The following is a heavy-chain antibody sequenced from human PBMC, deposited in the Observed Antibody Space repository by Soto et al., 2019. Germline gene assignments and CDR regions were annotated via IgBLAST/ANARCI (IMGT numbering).Heavy chain of an antibody. D-gene: IGHD6-13*01. CDR2: LTSTSSQT. J-gene: IGHJ4*02. CDR1: GFIFSSYS. V-gene: IGHV3-21*04. Sequence: PGGSLRLSCEASGFIFSSYSMNWVRQAPGKGLEWVSSLTSTSSQTYYADSVKGRFTISRDNAKNTLYLQMNSLRAEDTAVYYCAKDQGSSWYEIDYWGQGTLVTVSS. CDR3: AKDQGSSWYEIDY.